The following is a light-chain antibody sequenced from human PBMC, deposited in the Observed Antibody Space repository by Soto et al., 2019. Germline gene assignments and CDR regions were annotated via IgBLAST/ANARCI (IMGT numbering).Light chain of an antibody. V-gene: IGKV3-20*01. CDR3: QHFSPSPIT. J-gene: IGKJ5*01. CDR1: QSVSSQ. Sequence: VLTQSPGTLSLSPGERATLSCRASQSVSSQLAWYQQKPGQAPRLLTYGASNRATGIPDRFSGSGSGTXXXLXIXRXEPEDFAVYYCQHFSPSPITFGQGTRLEIK. CDR2: GAS.